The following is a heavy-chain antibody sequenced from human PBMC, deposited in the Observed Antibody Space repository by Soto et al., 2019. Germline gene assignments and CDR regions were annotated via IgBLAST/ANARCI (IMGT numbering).Heavy chain of an antibody. CDR1: GGSISSSSYY. CDR3: ARPGYSGYEKDAFDI. V-gene: IGHV4-39*01. CDR2: IYYSGST. Sequence: SETLSLTCTVSGGSISSSSYYWGWIRQPPGKGLEWIGSIYYSGSTYYNPSLKSRVTISVDTSKNQFSLKLSSVTAADTAVYYCARPGYSGYEKDAFDIWGQGTMVTVS. D-gene: IGHD5-12*01. J-gene: IGHJ3*02.